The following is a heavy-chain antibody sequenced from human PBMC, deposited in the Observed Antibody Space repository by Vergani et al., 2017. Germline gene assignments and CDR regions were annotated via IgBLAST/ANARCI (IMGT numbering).Heavy chain of an antibody. D-gene: IGHD3-3*01. CDR3: ATLAYYDFWSGGYYYYGMDV. CDR2: IYYSGST. J-gene: IGHJ6*02. CDR1: GGSFSGYY. Sequence: QVQLQQWGAGLLKPSETLSLTCAVYGGSFSGYYWSWIRQPPGTGLEWIGYIYYSGSTYYNPSLKSRVTISVDTSKNQFSLKLSSVTAADTAVYYCATLAYYDFWSGGYYYYGMDVWGQGTTVTVSS. V-gene: IGHV4-34*01.